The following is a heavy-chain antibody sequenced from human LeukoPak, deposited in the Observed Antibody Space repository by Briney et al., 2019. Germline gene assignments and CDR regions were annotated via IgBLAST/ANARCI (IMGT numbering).Heavy chain of an antibody. V-gene: IGHV3-48*03. CDR1: AFTFSVYW. CDR3: RREVGKSSDSRRRCWFDP. D-gene: IGHD7-27*01. J-gene: IGHJ5*02. CDR2: IISIGSTI. Sequence: PGGSLRLSCSASAFTFSVYWMTWVRQAPVMGLEWVSYIISIGSTIYYADSVKGRFTISRDNVKNSLYMQMYSLRAEDTAVYYCRREVGKSSDSRRRCWFDPWGEGTLVPVSS.